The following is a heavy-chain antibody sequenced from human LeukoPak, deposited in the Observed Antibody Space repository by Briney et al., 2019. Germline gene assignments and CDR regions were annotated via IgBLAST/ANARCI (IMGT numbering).Heavy chain of an antibody. CDR3: ARELKIPQDYGDSYAFDI. Sequence: GGSLRLSCAASGFTFSSYGMHWVRQAPGKGLEWVAVIWYDGSNKYYADSVKGRFTISRDNSKNTLYLQMNSLRAEDTAVYYCARELKIPQDYGDSYAFDIWGQGTMVTVSS. V-gene: IGHV3-33*01. J-gene: IGHJ3*02. D-gene: IGHD4-17*01. CDR2: IWYDGSNK. CDR1: GFTFSSYG.